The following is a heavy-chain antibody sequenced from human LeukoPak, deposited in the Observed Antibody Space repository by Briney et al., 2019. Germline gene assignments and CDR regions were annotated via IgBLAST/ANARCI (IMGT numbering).Heavy chain of an antibody. J-gene: IGHJ4*02. V-gene: IGHV1-18*01. CDR1: GYTFTSYG. CDR2: ISAYNGNT. D-gene: IGHD4-17*01. CDR3: ARSYYGDYGNFDY. Sequence: VASVKVSCKASGYTFTSYGISWVRQAPGQGLEWMGWISAYNGNTNYAQKFQGRVTITADKSTSTAYMELSSLRSEDTAVYYCARSYYGDYGNFDYWGQGTLVTVSS.